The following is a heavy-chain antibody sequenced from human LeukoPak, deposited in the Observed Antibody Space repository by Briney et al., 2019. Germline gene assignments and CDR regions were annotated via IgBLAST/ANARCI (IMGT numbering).Heavy chain of an antibody. D-gene: IGHD2-2*02. CDR2: ISYDGSNK. CDR1: GFTFSSYA. J-gene: IGHJ6*02. V-gene: IGHV3-30-3*01. CDR3: ARATPPHSPGYCSSTSCYIYYYGMDV. Sequence: GRSLRLSCAASGFTFSSYAMHWVRQAPGKGLEWVAVISYDGSNKYYADSVKGRFTISRDNSKNTLYLQMNSLRAEDTAVYYCARATPPHSPGYCSSTSCYIYYYGMDVWGQGTTVTVSS.